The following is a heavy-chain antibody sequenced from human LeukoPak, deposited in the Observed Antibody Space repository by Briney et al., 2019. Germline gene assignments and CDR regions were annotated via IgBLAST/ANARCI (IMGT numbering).Heavy chain of an antibody. CDR3: ATTLSYDFWSGVGYYFDY. CDR1: GHTFSSYA. Sequence: SVKVSCKASGHTFSSYAIRWVRQAPAQGLEWMGGIIPIFGTANYVQQFQGRVTITADESTSTAYMEVSSLRSEDTAVYYCATTLSYDFWSGVGYYFDYWGQGTLVTVSS. J-gene: IGHJ4*02. D-gene: IGHD3-3*01. CDR2: IIPIFGTA. V-gene: IGHV1-69*13.